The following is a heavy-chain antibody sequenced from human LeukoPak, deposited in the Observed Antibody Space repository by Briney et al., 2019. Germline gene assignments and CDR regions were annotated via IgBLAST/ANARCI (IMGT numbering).Heavy chain of an antibody. D-gene: IGHD2-2*01. CDR3: ATHIVVGDPGLYYYYMDV. CDR1: GGTFSSYA. V-gene: IGHV1-69*05. J-gene: IGHJ6*03. Sequence: SVKVSCKASGGTFSSYAISWVRQAPGQGLEWMGGIIPIFGTANYAQKFQGRVTITTDESTSTAYMELSSLRSEDTAVYYCATHIVVGDPGLYYYYMDVWGKGTTVTVSS. CDR2: IIPIFGTA.